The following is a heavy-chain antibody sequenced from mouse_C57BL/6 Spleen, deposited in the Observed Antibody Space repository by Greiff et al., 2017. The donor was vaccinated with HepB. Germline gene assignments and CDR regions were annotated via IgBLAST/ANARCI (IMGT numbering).Heavy chain of an antibody. CDR3: ARRAQATSYYAMDY. J-gene: IGHJ4*01. CDR1: GYTFTSYW. CDR2: IDPSDSET. V-gene: IGHV1-52*01. D-gene: IGHD3-2*02. Sequence: VQLQQPGAELVRPGSSVKLSCKASGYTFTSYWMHWVKQRPKQGLEWIGNIDPSDSETHYNQKFKDKATLTVDKSSSTAYMQLSSLTSEDSAVYYCARRAQATSYYAMDYWGQGTSVTVSS.